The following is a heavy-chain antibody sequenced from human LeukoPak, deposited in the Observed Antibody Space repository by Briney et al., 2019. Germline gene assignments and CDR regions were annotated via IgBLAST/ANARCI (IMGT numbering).Heavy chain of an antibody. D-gene: IGHD3-22*01. CDR3: ARMVYYYDISGYYFVDY. Sequence: PGGSLRLSCAASAFTFSSYEMNWVRQAPGKGLEWVSYISSSGSTIHYADSVKGRFTISRDNAKNSLYLQMNSLRAEDTAVYYCARMVYYYDISGYYFVDYWGQGSLVTDCS. J-gene: IGHJ4*02. CDR2: ISSSGSTI. CDR1: AFTFSSYE. V-gene: IGHV3-48*03.